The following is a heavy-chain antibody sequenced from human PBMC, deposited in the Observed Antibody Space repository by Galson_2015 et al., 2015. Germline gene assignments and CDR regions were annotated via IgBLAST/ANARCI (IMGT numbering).Heavy chain of an antibody. CDR2: ISFDGNNK. J-gene: IGHJ4*02. Sequence: SLRLSCAASGFTFSSYGMHWVRQAPGKGLEWVAVISFDGNNKYYADSVKGRIIISRDSSKNTLYLQMNSLRAEETAVYYCAKSNTPYSSGWPIDYWGQGTLVTVSS. V-gene: IGHV3-30*18. D-gene: IGHD6-19*01. CDR3: AKSNTPYSSGWPIDY. CDR1: GFTFSSYG.